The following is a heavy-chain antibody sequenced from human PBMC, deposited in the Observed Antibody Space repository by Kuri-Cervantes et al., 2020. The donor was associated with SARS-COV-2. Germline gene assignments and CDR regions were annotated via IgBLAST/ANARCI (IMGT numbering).Heavy chain of an antibody. J-gene: IGHJ5*02. CDR1: GDSVSSNSAA. CDR3: ARGLTVIPHPGTWFDP. Sequence: SQTLSLTCAISGDSVSSNSAAWNWIRQSPSRGLEWLGRTYYRSKWYNDYAVSVKSRITINPDTSKNQFSLKLSSVTAADTAVYYCARGLTVIPHPGTWFDPWGQGTLVTVSS. CDR2: TYYRSKWYN. D-gene: IGHD1-14*01. V-gene: IGHV6-1*01.